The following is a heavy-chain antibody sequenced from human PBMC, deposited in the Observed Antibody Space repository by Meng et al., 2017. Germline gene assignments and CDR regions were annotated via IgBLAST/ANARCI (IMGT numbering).Heavy chain of an antibody. CDR3: ARAGGVAAFDD. V-gene: IGHV3-11*04. CDR2: ISSSGSTI. J-gene: IGHJ4*02. CDR1: GFTFSDYY. Sequence: GESLKISCAASGFTFSDYYMSWIRQAPGKGLEWVSYISSSGSTIYYADSVKGRFTISRDNAKNSLYLQMNSLRAEDTAVYYCARAGGVAAFDDWGQGTLVTVSS. D-gene: IGHD2-15*01.